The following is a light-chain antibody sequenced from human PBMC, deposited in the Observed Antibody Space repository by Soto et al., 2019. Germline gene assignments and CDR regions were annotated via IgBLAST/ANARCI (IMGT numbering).Light chain of an antibody. CDR2: EVN. CDR3: SSYSISTAYL. V-gene: IGLV2-8*01. Sequence: QSVLTQPPSASGSPGQSAAISCTGTSSDVGGYNYVSWYQQHPGKAPKLMIYEVNKRPSGVPDRFSGSKSGNTASLTVSGLQAEDEADYYCSSYSISTAYLFGTGTKVTVL. J-gene: IGLJ1*01. CDR1: SSDVGGYNY.